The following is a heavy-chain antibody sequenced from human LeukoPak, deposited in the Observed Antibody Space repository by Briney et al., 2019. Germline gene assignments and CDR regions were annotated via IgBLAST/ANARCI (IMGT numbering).Heavy chain of an antibody. J-gene: IGHJ5*02. CDR1: GYTFTNYG. CDR3: ARGGGLVPGTWFDP. D-gene: IGHD6-19*01. Sequence: ASVKVSCKASGYTFTNYGISWVRQAPGQGFEWMGWISAYNGNTNYAQELQGRVTMTTDTSTSTAYLELRSLRSDDTAVYYCARGGGLVPGTWFDPWGQGTLVTVSS. CDR2: ISAYNGNT. V-gene: IGHV1-18*01.